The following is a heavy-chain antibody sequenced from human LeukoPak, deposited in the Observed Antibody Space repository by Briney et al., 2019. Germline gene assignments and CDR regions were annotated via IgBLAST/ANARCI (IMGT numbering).Heavy chain of an antibody. J-gene: IGHJ5*02. CDR2: ISYDGSNK. Sequence: GGSLRLSCAASGFTFSSYGMHWVRQAPGKGLEWVAVISYDGSNKCYADSVKGRFTISRDNSKNTLYLQMNSLRAEDTAVYYCAKDIDGDYVNWFDPWGQGTLVTVSS. CDR1: GFTFSSYG. V-gene: IGHV3-30*18. CDR3: AKDIDGDYVNWFDP. D-gene: IGHD4-17*01.